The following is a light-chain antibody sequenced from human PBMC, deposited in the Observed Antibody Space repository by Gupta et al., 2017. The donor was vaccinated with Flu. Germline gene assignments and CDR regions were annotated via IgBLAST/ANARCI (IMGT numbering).Light chain of an antibody. CDR2: KAS. J-gene: IGKJ1*01. Sequence: PSTLSASVGDRVAITCRASQSISSWLAWYQQKPGKAPKLLIYKASRVESGVPSRFSGSGSGTEFTLTISSLQPDDFATYYCQQENSYSWTFGQGTKVEIK. CDR3: QQENSYSWT. V-gene: IGKV1-5*03. CDR1: QSISSW.